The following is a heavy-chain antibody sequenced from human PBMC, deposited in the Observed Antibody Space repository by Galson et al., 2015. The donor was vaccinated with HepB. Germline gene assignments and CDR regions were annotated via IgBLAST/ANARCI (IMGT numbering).Heavy chain of an antibody. Sequence: SLRLSCAASGFTFSSYSMNWVRQAPGKGLEWVSSISSSSSYIYYANSVKGRFTISRDNAKNSLYLQMNSLKASDTAMYYCARSPWGYWGQGTLVTVSS. V-gene: IGHV3-21*04. J-gene: IGHJ4*02. CDR3: ARSPWGY. CDR1: GFTFSSYS. D-gene: IGHD3-16*01. CDR2: ISSSSSYI.